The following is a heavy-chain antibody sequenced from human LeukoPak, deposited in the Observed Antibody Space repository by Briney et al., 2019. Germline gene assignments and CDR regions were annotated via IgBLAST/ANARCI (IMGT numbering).Heavy chain of an antibody. V-gene: IGHV1-18*01. CDR1: GYTFTSYG. CDR3: ARGTIDYYYYMDV. Sequence: ASVKVPCKASGYTFTSYGISWVRQAPGQGLEWMGWISANNGDTNYAQKLQGRVTMTTDTSTSTAYMEVRSLRSDDSAVYYCARGTIDYYYYMDVWGNGTTVTVSS. D-gene: IGHD1-7*01. J-gene: IGHJ6*03. CDR2: ISANNGDT.